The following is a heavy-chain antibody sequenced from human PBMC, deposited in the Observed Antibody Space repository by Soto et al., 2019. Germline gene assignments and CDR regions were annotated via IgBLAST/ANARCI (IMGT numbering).Heavy chain of an antibody. CDR2: IYYSGST. CDR3: ASSSFLRSGDLFHGLDV. Sequence: SETLSLTCTVSGGSISSSSYYWGWIRQPPGKGLEWIGSIYYSGSTYYSPSLKSRATIPVDMSKNQFSLKLSSVTAADTALYFCASSSFLRSGDLFHGLDVWGQGTTVTVSS. V-gene: IGHV4-39*01. J-gene: IGHJ6*02. CDR1: GGSISSSSYY. D-gene: IGHD3-10*01.